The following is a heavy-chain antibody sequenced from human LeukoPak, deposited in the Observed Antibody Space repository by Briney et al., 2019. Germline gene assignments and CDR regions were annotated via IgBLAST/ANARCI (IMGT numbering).Heavy chain of an antibody. D-gene: IGHD5-24*01. J-gene: IGHJ3*02. CDR1: GGSISSGGYY. CDR2: IYYSGST. Sequence: PSETLSLTCTVSGGSISSGGYYWSWIRQHPGKGLEWLGYIYYSGSTYYNPSLKSRVTISVDTSKNQFSLKLSSVTAADTAVYYCARDPLGPRDGAFDIWGQGTMVTVSS. V-gene: IGHV4-31*03. CDR3: ARDPLGPRDGAFDI.